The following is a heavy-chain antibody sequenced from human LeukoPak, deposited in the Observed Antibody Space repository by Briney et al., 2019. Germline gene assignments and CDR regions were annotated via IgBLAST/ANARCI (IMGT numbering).Heavy chain of an antibody. CDR2: IYHSGST. D-gene: IGHD4-23*01. V-gene: IGHV4-4*02. CDR1: GGSISISSSNW. J-gene: IGHJ2*01. CDR3: ARDLHGGNSFTSDWYFDL. Sequence: PSGTLSLTCAVSGGSISISSSNWWSWVRQPPGKGLEWIGEIYHSGSTNYNPSLKSRVTISVDKSKSQFSLKLSSVTAADTAVYYCARDLHGGNSFTSDWYFDLWGRGTLVTVSS.